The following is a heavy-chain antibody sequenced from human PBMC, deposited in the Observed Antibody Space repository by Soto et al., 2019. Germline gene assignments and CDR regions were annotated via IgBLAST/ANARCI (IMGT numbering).Heavy chain of an antibody. CDR3: ARQGRRSTVFDY. V-gene: IGHV4-59*08. CDR1: GGSISSYY. J-gene: IGHJ4*02. CDR2: IYYSGST. Sequence: SETLSLTCTVSGGSISSYYWSWIRQPPGKGLEWIGYIYYSGSTNYNPSLKSRVTISVDTSKNQFSLKLSSVTAADTAVYYCARQGRRSTVFDYWGQGTLVTVSS. D-gene: IGHD2-2*01.